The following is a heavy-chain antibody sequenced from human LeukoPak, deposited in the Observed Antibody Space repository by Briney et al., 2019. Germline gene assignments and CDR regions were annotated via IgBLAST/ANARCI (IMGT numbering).Heavy chain of an antibody. CDR3: ARGRDYYDSSGYYYVSPVYYFDY. CDR1: GGSNSSYY. D-gene: IGHD3-22*01. V-gene: IGHV4-59*01. J-gene: IGHJ4*02. Sequence: SETLSLTCTVSGGSNSSYYWSWIRQPPGKGLEWIGYIYYSGSTNYNPSLKSRVTISVDTSKNQFSLKLSSVTAADTAVYYCARGRDYYDSSGYYYVSPVYYFDYWGQGTLVTVSS. CDR2: IYYSGST.